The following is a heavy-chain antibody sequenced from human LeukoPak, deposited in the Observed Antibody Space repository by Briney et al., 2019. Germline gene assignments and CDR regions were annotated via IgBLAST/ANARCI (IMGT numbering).Heavy chain of an antibody. CDR3: ARDNGDYRSIYYYMDV. CDR1: GGSINSGGYY. V-gene: IGHV4-31*03. J-gene: IGHJ6*03. Sequence: SETLSLTCTVSGGSINSGGYYWSWIRQHPGKGLEWIGCIYYSWSSYYNPSLKSRVTLSLDTSKSQFSMKLSSVTAADTAVYYCARDNGDYRSIYYYMDVWGKGTTVTVSS. D-gene: IGHD4-11*01. CDR2: IYYSWSS.